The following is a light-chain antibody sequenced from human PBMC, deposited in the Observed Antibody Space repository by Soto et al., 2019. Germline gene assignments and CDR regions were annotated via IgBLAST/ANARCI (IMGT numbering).Light chain of an antibody. CDR2: GAS. CDR1: QTINNY. V-gene: IGKV1-39*01. J-gene: IGKJ2*01. CDR3: QQYGTSPPMYT. Sequence: DIQMTQSPSTLSASVGDRVTITCRASQTINNYLNWYQQKPGKAPKCLIYGASSLQSGVSSRFSGRGFGTDYTLTITNLQPEDFAVYYCQQYGTSPPMYTFGQGTKLEIK.